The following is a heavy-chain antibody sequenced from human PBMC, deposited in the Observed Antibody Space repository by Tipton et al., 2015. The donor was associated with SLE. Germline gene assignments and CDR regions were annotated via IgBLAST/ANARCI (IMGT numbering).Heavy chain of an antibody. CDR2: IHYTRGI. D-gene: IGHD3-16*01. J-gene: IGHJ3*02. CDR3: ARGALGLHDAFDI. V-gene: IGHV4-61*05. Sequence: TLSLTCIVSGDSISSSSYYWGWIRQPPGKGLEWITYIHYTRGINYNPSLKSRVTISIDTSKNQFSLKLTSLAAADTAVYYCARGALGLHDAFDIWGQGTLVSVSS. CDR1: GDSISSSSYY.